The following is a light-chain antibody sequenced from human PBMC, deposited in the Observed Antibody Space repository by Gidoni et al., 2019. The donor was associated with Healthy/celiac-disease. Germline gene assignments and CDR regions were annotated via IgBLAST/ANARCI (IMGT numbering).Light chain of an antibody. V-gene: IGLV3-21*03. CDR2: DDT. CDR3: QVWDSSSDHHVV. CDR1: NIGSKS. Sequence: SYVLTQPPSVSVAPGKTARITCGGNNIGSKSVHWYQQKPVQAPVLVVYDDTDRPSGIPERFSGSNSGNTATLTISRVEAGDEADYYCQVWDSSSDHHVVFGGGTKLTVL. J-gene: IGLJ2*01.